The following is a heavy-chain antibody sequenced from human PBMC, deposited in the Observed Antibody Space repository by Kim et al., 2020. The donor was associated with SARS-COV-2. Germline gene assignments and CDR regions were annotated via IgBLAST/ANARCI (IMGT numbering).Heavy chain of an antibody. CDR2: IIPIFGTA. CDR3: AREPPTYDYVWGSYRNPDTRLNYYYYGMDV. Sequence: SVKVSCKASGGTFSSYAISWVRQAPGQGLEWMGGIIPIFGTANYAQKFQGRVTITADESTSTAYMELSSLRSEDTAVYYCAREPPTYDYVWGSYRNPDTRLNYYYYGMDVWGQGTTVTVSS. CDR1: GGTFSSYA. J-gene: IGHJ6*02. V-gene: IGHV1-69*13. D-gene: IGHD3-16*02.